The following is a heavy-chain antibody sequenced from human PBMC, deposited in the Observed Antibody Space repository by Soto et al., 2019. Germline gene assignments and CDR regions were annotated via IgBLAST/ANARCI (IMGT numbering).Heavy chain of an antibody. D-gene: IGHD4-17*01. CDR2: IGKTDT. CDR3: ARDGVPGNGDYDWFDP. J-gene: IGHJ5*02. CDR1: GFTFNIYA. V-gene: IGHV3-23*01. Sequence: GGSLRLSCTTSGFTFNIYAMNWVRQAPGKGPEWVSTIGKTDTHYTDSVKGRFTISRDDSNNALFLQMNSLRVEDTAIYYCARDGVPGNGDYDWFDPWGQGTLVTVSS.